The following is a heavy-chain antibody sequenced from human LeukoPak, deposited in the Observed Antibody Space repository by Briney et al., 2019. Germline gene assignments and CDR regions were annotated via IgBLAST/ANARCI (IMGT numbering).Heavy chain of an antibody. CDR2: INESGRS. V-gene: IGHV4-34*01. Sequence: SETLSLTCADYGGSFSGLYWTWLGQPPGKGGEGIGEINESGRSNYSPSLKSRVTVSLDPSKNHFSLKLRSVTAADTALYYCARAPLLYFDFWSGYRYMGGFDYWGQGIPVTVSS. D-gene: IGHD3-3*01. CDR1: GGSFSGLY. J-gene: IGHJ4*02. CDR3: ARAPLLYFDFWSGYRYMGGFDY.